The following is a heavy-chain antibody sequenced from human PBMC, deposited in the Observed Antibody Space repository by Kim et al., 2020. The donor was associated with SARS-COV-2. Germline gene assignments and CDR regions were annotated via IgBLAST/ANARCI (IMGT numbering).Heavy chain of an antibody. J-gene: IGHJ5*02. Sequence: NPSLKSRVTISVDTAKNQFSLKLSSVTAADTAVYYCARIVAAAGGNWFDPWGQGTLVTVSS. D-gene: IGHD6-13*01. CDR3: ARIVAAAGGNWFDP. V-gene: IGHV4-59*01.